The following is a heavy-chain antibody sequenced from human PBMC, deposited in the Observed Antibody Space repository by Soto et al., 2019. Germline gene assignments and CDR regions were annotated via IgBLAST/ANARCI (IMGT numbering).Heavy chain of an antibody. Sequence: PSETLSLTCTVSGGSISSYYWSWIRQPPGKGLEWIGCMYYSRGTNYNPSLKSRVTISVDTSKNQFSLKLSSVTAADTAVYYCAGGDFDYWGQGTLVTVSS. V-gene: IGHV4-59*01. CDR3: AGGDFDY. CDR2: MYYSRGT. J-gene: IGHJ4*02. CDR1: GGSISSYY. D-gene: IGHD2-15*01.